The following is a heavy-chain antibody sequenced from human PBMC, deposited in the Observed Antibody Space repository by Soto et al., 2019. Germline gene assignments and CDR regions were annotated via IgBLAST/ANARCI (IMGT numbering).Heavy chain of an antibody. V-gene: IGHV4-39*01. Sequence: PGKGLKWIGSIYSSGSTYYNHSLKTRVTIYVDTSKKQFALKLSYVTAADTAVYYCARPAFFLFFFFQAEDGIRDL. CDR2: IYSSGST. CDR3: ARPAFFLFFFFQAEDGIRDL. D-gene: IGHD3-3*01. J-gene: IGHJ2*01.